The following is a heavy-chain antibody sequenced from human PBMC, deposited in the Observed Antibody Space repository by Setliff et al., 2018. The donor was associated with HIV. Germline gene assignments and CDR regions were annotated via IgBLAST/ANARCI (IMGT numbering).Heavy chain of an antibody. D-gene: IGHD3-22*01. CDR1: GYSLSSGYY. J-gene: IGHJ4*02. Sequence: SETLSLTCSVSGYSLSSGYYWGWVRQPPGKGPEFIGSTYHTGTPYYNPSLKSRVAISVDTSDNQFFLSLTSVTAADTAVYYCATRAIVVIPDYWGQGTLVTVSS. V-gene: IGHV4-38-2*02. CDR2: TYHTGTP. CDR3: ATRAIVVIPDY.